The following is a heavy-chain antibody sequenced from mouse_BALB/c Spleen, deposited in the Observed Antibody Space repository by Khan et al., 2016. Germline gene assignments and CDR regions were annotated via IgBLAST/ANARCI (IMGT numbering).Heavy chain of an antibody. Sequence: VRLQQSGAELVKPGASVKLSCTASGFNIKDTYMHWVKQRPEQGLEWIGRIDPANGTTKYDPKFQGKATITADTSSNTAYLQLSSLTSEVTDVYYCARGRTAFAYWGQGTLVTVSA. CDR3: ARGRTAFAY. D-gene: IGHD4-1*01. CDR2: IDPANGTT. CDR1: GFNIKDTY. J-gene: IGHJ3*01. V-gene: IGHV14-3*02.